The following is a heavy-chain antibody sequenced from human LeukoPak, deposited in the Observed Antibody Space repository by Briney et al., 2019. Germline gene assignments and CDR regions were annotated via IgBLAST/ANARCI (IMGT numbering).Heavy chain of an antibody. J-gene: IGHJ3*02. CDR1: GYTFTGYY. CDR2: INPNSGGT. D-gene: IGHD3-10*01. Sequence: ASVKVSCKASGYTFTGYYMHWVRQAPGQGLEWMGWINPNSGGTNYAQKFQGRVTMARDTSISTAYMELSRLRSDDTAVYYCAQAYYYGSGSYILYDAFDIWGQGTMATVSS. CDR3: AQAYYYGSGSYILYDAFDI. V-gene: IGHV1-2*02.